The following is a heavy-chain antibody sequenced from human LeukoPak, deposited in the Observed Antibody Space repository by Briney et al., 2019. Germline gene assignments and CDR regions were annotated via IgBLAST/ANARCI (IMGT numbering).Heavy chain of an antibody. CDR3: ARELRGAYDLKDYFGY. CDR2: IYSGGST. Sequence: GGSLRLSCAASGFTVSSNYMSWVRQAPGKGLEWVSVIYSGGSTYYADSVKGRFTISRDNSKNTLYLQMNSLRAEDTAVYYCARELRGAYDLKDYFGYWGQGTLVTVSS. V-gene: IGHV3-53*01. D-gene: IGHD5-12*01. J-gene: IGHJ4*02. CDR1: GFTVSSNY.